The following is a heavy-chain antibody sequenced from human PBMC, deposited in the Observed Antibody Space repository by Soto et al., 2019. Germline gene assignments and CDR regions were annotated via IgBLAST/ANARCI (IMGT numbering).Heavy chain of an antibody. Sequence: GASVKVSCKVSGYTLTELSMHWVRQAPGKGLEWMGGFDPEDGETIYAQKFQGRVTMTEDTSTDTAYMELSSLRSEDTAVYYCAAIRFLEWLWDYYYYGMDVWGQGTTVTVSS. V-gene: IGHV1-24*01. CDR2: FDPEDGET. CDR3: AAIRFLEWLWDYYYYGMDV. J-gene: IGHJ6*02. D-gene: IGHD3-3*01. CDR1: GYTLTELS.